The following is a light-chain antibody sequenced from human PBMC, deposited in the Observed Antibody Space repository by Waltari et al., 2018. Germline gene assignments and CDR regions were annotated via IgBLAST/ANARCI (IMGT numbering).Light chain of an antibody. CDR2: AAS. CDR1: QDIRND. Sequence: AIQMTQSPSSLSASVGDRITITCRASQDIRNDVGWYQQKPGEATKLLIYAASILQSGVPSNFSGSGSGTDFTLTISSLQPEDFATYYCLQDYNYPRTFGQGTKVEIK. CDR3: LQDYNYPRT. J-gene: IGKJ1*01. V-gene: IGKV1-6*01.